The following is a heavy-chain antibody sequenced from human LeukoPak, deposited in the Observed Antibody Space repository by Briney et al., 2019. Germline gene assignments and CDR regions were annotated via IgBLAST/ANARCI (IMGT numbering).Heavy chain of an antibody. V-gene: IGHV3-30*18. D-gene: IGHD4-17*01. J-gene: IGHJ4*02. CDR3: AKGERGGDYTLDY. CDR2: ISFDGSDK. Sequence: GGSLRLSCAASGFTVSNAWMSWFRQAPGKGLEWVAVISFDGSDKYYADSVKGRFTISRDDSKNTLYLQMNSLRAEDTAVYYCAKGERGGDYTLDYWGQGTLVTVSS. CDR1: GFTVSNAW.